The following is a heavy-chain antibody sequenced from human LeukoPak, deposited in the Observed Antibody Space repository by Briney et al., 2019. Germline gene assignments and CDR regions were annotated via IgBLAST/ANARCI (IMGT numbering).Heavy chain of an antibody. CDR1: GFTFSSYA. J-gene: IGHJ4*02. CDR3: ARDPGEYYLDY. D-gene: IGHD1-26*01. Sequence: GALRLSCAASGFTFSSYAMHWVRQAPGKGLEWVAVISYDGSNKYYADSVKGRFTISRDNSKNTLYLQMNSLRAEDTAVYYCARDPGEYYLDYWGQGTLVTVSS. CDR2: ISYDGSNK. V-gene: IGHV3-30*04.